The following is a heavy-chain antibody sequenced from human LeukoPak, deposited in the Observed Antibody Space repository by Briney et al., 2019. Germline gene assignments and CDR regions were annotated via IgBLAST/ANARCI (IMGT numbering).Heavy chain of an antibody. Sequence: SETLSLTCTVSGGSISSNSYYWGWIRQPAGKGLEWIGRIYTSGSTNYNPSLKSRVTMSVDTSKNQFSLKLSSVTAADTAVYYCARAGVPRATYYFDYWGQGTLVTVSS. V-gene: IGHV4-61*02. CDR1: GGSISSNSYY. CDR2: IYTSGST. J-gene: IGHJ4*02. D-gene: IGHD1-26*01. CDR3: ARAGVPRATYYFDY.